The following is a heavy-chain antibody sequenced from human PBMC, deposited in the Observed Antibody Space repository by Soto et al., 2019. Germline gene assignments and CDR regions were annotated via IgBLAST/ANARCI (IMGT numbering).Heavy chain of an antibody. CDR3: AREVTIFGVVIQYRYFDL. J-gene: IGHJ2*01. CDR1: GFTFSSYG. V-gene: IGHV3-33*01. D-gene: IGHD3-3*01. CDR2: IWYDGSNK. Sequence: QVQLVESGGGVVQPGRSLRLSCAASGFTFSSYGMHWVRQAPGKGLEWVAVIWYDGSNKYYADSVKGRFTISRDNSKNTLYLQMNSLRAEDTAVYYCAREVTIFGVVIQYRYFDLWGRGTLVTVSS.